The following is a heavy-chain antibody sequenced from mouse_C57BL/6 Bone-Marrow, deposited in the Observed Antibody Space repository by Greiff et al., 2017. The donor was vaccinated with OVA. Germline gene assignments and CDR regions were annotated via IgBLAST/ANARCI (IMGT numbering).Heavy chain of an antibody. D-gene: IGHD2-4*01. Sequence: VQVVESGAELARPGASVKLSCKASGYTFTSYGISWVKQRTGQGLEWIGEIYPRSGNTYYNEKFKGKATLTADKSSSTAYMELRSLTSEDSAVYFCARERLRGDYWGQGTTLTVSS. V-gene: IGHV1-81*01. CDR3: ARERLRGDY. CDR2: IYPRSGNT. CDR1: GYTFTSYG. J-gene: IGHJ2*01.